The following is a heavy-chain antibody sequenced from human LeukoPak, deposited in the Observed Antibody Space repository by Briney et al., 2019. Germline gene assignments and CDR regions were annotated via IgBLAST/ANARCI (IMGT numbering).Heavy chain of an antibody. CDR2: ISASKGNT. CDR3: ARVSNWNDDAFDI. Sequence: ASVKVSCKASGYTFTTYGISWVRQAPGQGLEWMGWISASKGNTNYAQRLQGRVTMTTDTSTSTAYMELRSLRSDDTAVYYCARVSNWNDDAFDIWGQGTMVTVSS. J-gene: IGHJ3*02. CDR1: GYTFTTYG. D-gene: IGHD1-1*01. V-gene: IGHV1-18*01.